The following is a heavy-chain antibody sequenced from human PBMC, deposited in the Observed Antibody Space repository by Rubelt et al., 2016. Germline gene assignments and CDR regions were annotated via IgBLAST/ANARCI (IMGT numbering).Heavy chain of an antibody. V-gene: IGHV4-31*03. D-gene: IGHD2/OR15-2a*01. J-gene: IGHJ4*02. CDR2: IYYSGST. CDR3: ARDSGSRIFDY. CDR1: GGSISSGGYY. Sequence: QVQLQQWGAGLLKPSETLSLTCTVSGGSISSGGYYWSWIRQHPGQGLEWIGYIYYSGSTYYNPSLKSRVTISVDTSKTQFSLRLSSVTAADTAVYYCARDSGSRIFDYWGQGTLVTVSS.